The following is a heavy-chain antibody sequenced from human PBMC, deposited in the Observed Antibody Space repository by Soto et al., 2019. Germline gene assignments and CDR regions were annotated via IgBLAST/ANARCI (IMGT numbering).Heavy chain of an antibody. J-gene: IGHJ4*02. Sequence: GGSLRLSCAASGFTFSSYGMHWVRQAPGKGLEWVAIIWYDGSNKYYGDSVKGRFTISRDNSKNTLYLQMNSLRGEDTAVYYCARDWSPAYFDYWGQGTLVTVSS. D-gene: IGHD3-3*01. CDR1: GFTFSSYG. CDR2: IWYDGSNK. V-gene: IGHV3-33*01. CDR3: ARDWSPAYFDY.